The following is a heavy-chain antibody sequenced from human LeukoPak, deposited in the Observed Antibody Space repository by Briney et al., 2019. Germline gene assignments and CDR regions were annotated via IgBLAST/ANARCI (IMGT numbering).Heavy chain of an antibody. CDR1: GFMFSNYG. CDR2: ISYDGSNK. Sequence: GRSLRLSCAASGFMFSNYGMHWVRQAPGKGLEWVAVISYDGSNKDYADSVKGRFTISRDNSKNTLYLQMNSLRAEDTAVYYCAKESSYYFYYGMDVWGQGTTVTVSS. V-gene: IGHV3-30*18. CDR3: AKESSYYFYYGMDV. J-gene: IGHJ6*02.